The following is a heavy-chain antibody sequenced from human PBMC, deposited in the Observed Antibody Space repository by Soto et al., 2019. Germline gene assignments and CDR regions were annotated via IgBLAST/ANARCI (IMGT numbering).Heavy chain of an antibody. J-gene: IGHJ4*02. V-gene: IGHV3-30*03. CDR3: VRAAEPFTSTSCLDY. CDR2: ISYDGSNK. D-gene: IGHD2-2*01. Sequence: QVQLVESGGGVVQPGRSLRLSCAASGFTFSSYGMHWVRQAPGKGLEWVAVISYDGSNKYYADSVKGRFTISRDNSKNTLYLQMNSLRAQDTAVYYCVRAAEPFTSTSCLDYWGQGTLVTVSS. CDR1: GFTFSSYG.